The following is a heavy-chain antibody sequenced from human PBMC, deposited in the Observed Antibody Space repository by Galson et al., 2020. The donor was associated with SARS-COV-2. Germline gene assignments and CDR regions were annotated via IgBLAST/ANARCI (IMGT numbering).Heavy chain of an antibody. CDR2: IFYSGNM. CDR1: GGSINSDSYY. V-gene: IGHV4-39*07. CDR3: ARGNCSSTSCYGGIRYFYGRNV. Sequence: SETLSFTYTVSGGSINSDSYYWGWIRQPPGKGLEWIGSIFYSGNMYFNPSLRSRVFMSLDTSNNQVSLELTSVTAADTAVYYCARGNCSSTSCYGGIRYFYGRNVWGHGAAMTVSS. D-gene: IGHD2-2*01. J-gene: IGHJ6*02.